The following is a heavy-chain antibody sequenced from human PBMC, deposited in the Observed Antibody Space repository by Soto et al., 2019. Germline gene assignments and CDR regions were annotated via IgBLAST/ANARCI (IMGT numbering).Heavy chain of an antibody. CDR3: AGQQLNSWRWFDP. D-gene: IGHD6-13*01. V-gene: IGHV1-69*01. Sequence: QVQLVQSGAEVKKPGSSVKVSCKASGGTFSSYAISWVRQAPGQGLQWMGGIIPIFGSANYAQKFQGRVTITADESTSTAYMELSSLSSEDTAVYYCAGQQLNSWRWFDPWGQGTLVTVSS. J-gene: IGHJ5*02. CDR1: GGTFSSYA. CDR2: IIPIFGSA.